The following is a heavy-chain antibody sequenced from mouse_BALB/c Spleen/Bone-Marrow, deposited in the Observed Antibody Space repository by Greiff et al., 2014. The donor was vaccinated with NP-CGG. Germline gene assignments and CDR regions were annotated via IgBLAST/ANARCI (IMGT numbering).Heavy chain of an antibody. CDR2: ISSGSSTI. D-gene: IGHD2-4*01. J-gene: IGHJ4*01. CDR1: GFTFSSFG. V-gene: IGHV5-17*02. Sequence: DVMLVESGGGLVQPGGSRKLSCAASGFTFSSFGMHWVRQAPEKGLEWVAYISSGSSTIYYADTLKGRFTISRDNSKNTLFLQMTSLRSEDTAMYYCARARSTMITTGTLDYWGQGTPVTVSS. CDR3: ARARSTMITTGTLDY.